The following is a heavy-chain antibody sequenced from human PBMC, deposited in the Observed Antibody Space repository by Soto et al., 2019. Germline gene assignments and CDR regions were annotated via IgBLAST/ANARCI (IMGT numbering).Heavy chain of an antibody. CDR2: ISYSGTT. V-gene: IGHV4-30-4*01. CDR1: GGSISSGDYY. J-gene: IGHJ4*02. D-gene: IGHD3-22*01. CDR3: ARDLGGNSGYFDY. Sequence: SETLSLTCTVSGGSISSGDYYWSWIRQPPGKGLEWIGYISYSGTTYYNPSLKSRVTVSVDTSKNQFSLKLSSVTDADTAVYYCARDLGGNSGYFDYWGQGTLVTVSS.